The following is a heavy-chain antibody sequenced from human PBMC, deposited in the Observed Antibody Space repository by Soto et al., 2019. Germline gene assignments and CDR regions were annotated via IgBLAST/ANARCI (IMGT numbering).Heavy chain of an antibody. V-gene: IGHV1-18*01. Sequence: GASVKVSCKASGYTFTSYGISWVRQAPGQGLEWMGWISAYNGNTNYAQKLQGRVTMTTDTSTSTAYMELRSLRSDDPAVYYCARDQHTYYLYFGVEVWGEGTTFSVPS. CDR3: ARDQHTYYLYFGVEV. J-gene: IGHJ6*02. D-gene: IGHD3-10*01. CDR2: ISAYNGNT. CDR1: GYTFTSYG.